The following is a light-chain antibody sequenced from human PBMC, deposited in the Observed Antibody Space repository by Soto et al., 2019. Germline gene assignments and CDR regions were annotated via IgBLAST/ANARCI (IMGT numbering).Light chain of an antibody. Sequence: EIVLTQSPVTLSVSPGERATLSCRASQSVNQKLGWYQQKPGQAPRLLIYVASYRATGIPARFSGSGSGTEYTLTISNLQAEDFAVYYCQQFNNWPHTFGQGTKVDIK. CDR2: VAS. V-gene: IGKV3-15*01. CDR1: QSVNQK. J-gene: IGKJ2*01. CDR3: QQFNNWPHT.